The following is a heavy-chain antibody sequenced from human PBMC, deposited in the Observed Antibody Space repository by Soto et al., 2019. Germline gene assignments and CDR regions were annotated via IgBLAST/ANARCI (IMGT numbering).Heavy chain of an antibody. V-gene: IGHV2-5*02. CDR2: IYWDDDK. J-gene: IGHJ3*01. Sequence: QITLKESGPTLVKPTQTLTLTCNFSGFSLTTDGVGVGWIRQPPGKSLEWLALIYWDDDKRYNSSLKNRLTVTKDTPRNQVVLTMTNMEPVDTATYFCAHSFVSWYGFDLWGHGTTVTVSS. CDR3: AHSFVSWYGFDL. CDR1: GFSLTTDGVG. D-gene: IGHD2-21*01.